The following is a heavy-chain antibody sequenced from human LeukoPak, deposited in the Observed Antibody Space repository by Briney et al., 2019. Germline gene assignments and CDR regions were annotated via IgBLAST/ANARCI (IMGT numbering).Heavy chain of an antibody. CDR3: AREGSGADGYNYYTDDAFDI. Sequence: GGSLRLSCAASGFTFSSYAMSWVRQAPGKGLEWVSSISSSSSYIYYADSVKGRFTISRDNAKNSLYLQMNSLRAEDTAVYYCAREGSGADGYNYYTDDAFDIWGQGTMVTVSS. J-gene: IGHJ3*02. D-gene: IGHD5-24*01. V-gene: IGHV3-21*01. CDR1: GFTFSSYA. CDR2: ISSSSSYI.